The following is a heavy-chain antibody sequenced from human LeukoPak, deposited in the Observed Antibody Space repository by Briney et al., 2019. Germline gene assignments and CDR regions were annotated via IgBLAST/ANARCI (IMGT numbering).Heavy chain of an antibody. D-gene: IGHD3-9*01. Sequence: ETLSLTCTVSGGSISSYYWSWIRQPPGKGLEWIGYIYYSGSTNYNPSLKSRVTISVDTSKNQFSLKLSSVTAADTAVYYCARDVTGYFPPSFDYWGQGTLVTVSS. CDR2: IYYSGST. J-gene: IGHJ4*02. CDR3: ARDVTGYFPPSFDY. CDR1: GGSISSYY. V-gene: IGHV4-59*12.